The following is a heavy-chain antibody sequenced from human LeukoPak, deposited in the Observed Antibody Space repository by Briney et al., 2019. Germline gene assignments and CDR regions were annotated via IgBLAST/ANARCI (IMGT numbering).Heavy chain of an antibody. CDR2: IYTSGST. CDR1: GGSISSSSYY. J-gene: IGHJ6*03. Sequence: SETLSLTCTVSGGSISSSSYYWGWIRQPAGKGLEWIGRIYTSGSTNYNPSLKSRVTISVDTSKNQFSLKLNSVTAADTAVYYCARSYYYYMDVWGKGTTVTVSS. V-gene: IGHV4-61*02. CDR3: ARSYYYYMDV.